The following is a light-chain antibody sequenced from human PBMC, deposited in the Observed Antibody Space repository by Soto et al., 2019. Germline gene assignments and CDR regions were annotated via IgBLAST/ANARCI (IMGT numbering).Light chain of an antibody. CDR1: QSVRTF. Sequence: EIVLTQSPATLSLSPGEKATLSCRASQSVRTFLAWYQQKPGQAPRLLIYDASNRATGIPARFSGSGSGTDFTLTISSLEPEDFAFYYCQQRRNWLTFGGGTKLEIK. J-gene: IGKJ4*01. CDR2: DAS. CDR3: QQRRNWLT. V-gene: IGKV3-11*01.